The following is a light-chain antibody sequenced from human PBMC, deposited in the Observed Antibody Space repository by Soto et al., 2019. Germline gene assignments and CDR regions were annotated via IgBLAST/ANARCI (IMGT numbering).Light chain of an antibody. Sequence: DIQLTQSPSTLSESVGARVTITSRASQSISGWLAWYQQKPGKAPKRLIYAASSLQSGVPSRFSGSGSGTEFTLTISSLQPEDCATYYCLQHNSYPRTFGQGTKVDIK. CDR3: LQHNSYPRT. J-gene: IGKJ1*01. CDR1: QSISGW. CDR2: AAS. V-gene: IGKV1-5*01.